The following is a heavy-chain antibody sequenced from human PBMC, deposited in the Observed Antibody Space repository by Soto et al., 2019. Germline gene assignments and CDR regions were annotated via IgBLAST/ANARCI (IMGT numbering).Heavy chain of an antibody. V-gene: IGHV3-30*18. Sequence: GGSLRLSCAASGFTFSSYGMHWVRQAPGKGLEWVAVISYDGSNKYYADSVKGRFTFSRDNSKNTLYLQMNSLRAEDTAVYYCAKDRKAQYSFDYWGQGTLVTVSS. CDR2: ISYDGSNK. CDR1: GFTFSSYG. CDR3: AKDRKAQYSFDY. J-gene: IGHJ4*02. D-gene: IGHD6-6*01.